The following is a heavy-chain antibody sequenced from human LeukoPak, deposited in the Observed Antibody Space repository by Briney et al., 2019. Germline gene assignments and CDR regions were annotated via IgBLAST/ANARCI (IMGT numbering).Heavy chain of an antibody. V-gene: IGHV4-59*01. CDR3: ARATSGYYFDF. CDR1: GGSIGSYY. Sequence: SETLSLTCTVSGGSIGSYYWNWIRQPPGKGLEWIGYVSYSGSTNYNPSLKSRVTMSVDKSKNQFSLKLSSVTAADTAVYFCARATSGYYFDFWNQGTLVTVSS. CDR2: VSYSGST. J-gene: IGHJ4*02. D-gene: IGHD3-22*01.